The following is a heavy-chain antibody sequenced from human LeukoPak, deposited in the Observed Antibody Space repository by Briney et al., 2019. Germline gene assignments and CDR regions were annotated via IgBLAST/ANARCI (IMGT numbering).Heavy chain of an antibody. D-gene: IGHD2-2*01. CDR3: ARFTGGSSTSSKDVFDP. J-gene: IGHJ5*02. CDR1: GYSFTSYW. V-gene: IGHV5-51*01. CDR2: IYPGDSDT. Sequence: KVGESLKISCKGSGYSFTSYWIGWVRQMPGKGLGWMGIIYPGDSDTRYSPSFQGQVTISADKSISTAYLQWSSLKASDTAMYYCARFTGGSSTSSKDVFDPWGQGTLVTVSS.